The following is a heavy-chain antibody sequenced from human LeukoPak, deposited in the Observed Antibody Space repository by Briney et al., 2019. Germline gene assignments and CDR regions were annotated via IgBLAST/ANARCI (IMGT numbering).Heavy chain of an antibody. J-gene: IGHJ3*02. CDR2: IYHSGST. CDR1: GGSISSSNW. D-gene: IGHD3-10*01. Sequence: PSGTLSLTCAVSGGSISSSNWWSWVRQPPGKGLEWIGEIYHSGSTNYNPSLKSRVTISVDKSKNQFSLKLSSVTAADTAVYYCARVSIDYGSGSYYNVDAFDIWGQGTMVTVSS. V-gene: IGHV4-4*02. CDR3: ARVSIDYGSGSYYNVDAFDI.